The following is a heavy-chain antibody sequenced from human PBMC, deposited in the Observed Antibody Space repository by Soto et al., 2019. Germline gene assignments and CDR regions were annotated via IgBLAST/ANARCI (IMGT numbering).Heavy chain of an antibody. CDR1: GGTFSNFA. J-gene: IGHJ1*01. CDR2: FIPIFGTL. CDR3: ARFEQLVLH. V-gene: IGHV1-69*01. Sequence: QVQLVQSGAEVKKPGSSVKVSCKACGGTFSNFAISWVRQAPGQGLEWMGGFIPIFGTLNYAQRFQGRLTISADESTSTAYIELSRLSTEDTAVYYCARFEQLVLHWVQGTLVTVSS. D-gene: IGHD6-13*01.